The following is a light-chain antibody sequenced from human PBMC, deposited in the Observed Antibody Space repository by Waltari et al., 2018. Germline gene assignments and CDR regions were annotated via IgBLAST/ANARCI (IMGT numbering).Light chain of an antibody. Sequence: IQMTQSPSSLSGFVGDRVTISCRASQDITNALAWYQHKLGRAPKLLIYATSKSEGGVPARFSGRGSGTTYTLTIDSLQSDDSASYCCQQYFSVPLTFGGGSKIEI. V-gene: IGKV1-NL1*01. CDR1: QDITNA. J-gene: IGKJ4*01. CDR3: QQYFSVPLT. CDR2: ATS.